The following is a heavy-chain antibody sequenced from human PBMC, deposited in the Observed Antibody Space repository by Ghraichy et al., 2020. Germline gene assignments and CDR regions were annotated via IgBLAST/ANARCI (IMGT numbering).Heavy chain of an antibody. V-gene: IGHV3-30-3*01. D-gene: IGHD6-13*01. J-gene: IGHJ3*02. CDR3: ARDLQGIASNAFDI. CDR1: GFTFSSYA. CDR2: ISYDGSNK. Sequence: GGSLRLSCAASGFTFSSYAMHWVRQAPGKGMEWVAVISYDGSNKYYADSVKGRFTISRDNSKNTLYLQMNSLRAEDTSVYYCARDLQGIASNAFDIWGQGTIVTLSS.